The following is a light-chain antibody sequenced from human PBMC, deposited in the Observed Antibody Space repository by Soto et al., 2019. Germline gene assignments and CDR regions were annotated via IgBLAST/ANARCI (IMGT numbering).Light chain of an antibody. J-gene: IGKJ2*01. CDR2: GVS. CDR3: QQYGSSFVNT. CDR1: QSLRTSQ. V-gene: IGKV3-20*01. Sequence: EIVLTQSPGTLSLSPGERATLSCKASQSLRTSQLAWYQQRHGQAPRLLIYGVSHRATGVPDRFSGTGSGTDFTLFINKLEPEDFAVYFCQQYGSSFVNTFGQGTKLEI.